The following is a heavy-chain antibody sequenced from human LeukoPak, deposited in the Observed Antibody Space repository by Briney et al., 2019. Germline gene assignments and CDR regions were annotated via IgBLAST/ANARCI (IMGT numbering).Heavy chain of an antibody. J-gene: IGHJ4*02. Sequence: GGSLRLSCAASGFTVSINHMSWVRQAPGKGLEWVSVIYSGGNTYYADSVKGRFAISRDTSKNTLYLQMNSLRAEDTAVYYCARVTSEGYFVYWGQGTLVTVSS. CDR3: ARVTSEGYFVY. CDR1: GFTVSINH. V-gene: IGHV3-66*01. CDR2: IYSGGNT.